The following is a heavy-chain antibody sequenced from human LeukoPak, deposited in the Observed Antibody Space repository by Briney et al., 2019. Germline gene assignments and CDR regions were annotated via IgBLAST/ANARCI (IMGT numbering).Heavy chain of an antibody. J-gene: IGHJ3*02. CDR1: GGSISSSSYY. CDR3: ARELDYGDYVGAFDI. D-gene: IGHD4-17*01. CDR2: IYYSGST. Sequence: SETLSLTCTVSGGSISSSSYYWGWIRQPPGKGLEWIGYIYYSGSTNYNPSLKSRVTISVDTSKNQFSLKLSSVTAADTAVYYCARELDYGDYVGAFDIWGQGTMVTVSS. V-gene: IGHV4-61*01.